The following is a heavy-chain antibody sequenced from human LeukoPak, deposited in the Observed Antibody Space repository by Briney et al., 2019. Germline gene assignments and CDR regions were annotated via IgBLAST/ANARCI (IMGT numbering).Heavy chain of an antibody. V-gene: IGHV3-53*01. CDR2: IYSGGST. CDR3: ARESTPSFGARFYGMDV. J-gene: IGHJ6*02. CDR1: GFTVSSNY. Sequence: GGSLRLSCAASGFTVSSNYMSWVRQAPGKGLEWVSVIYSGGSTYYVDSVKGRFTISRDNSKNTLYLQMNSLRAEDTAVYYCARESTPSFGARFYGMDVWGQGTTVTVSS. D-gene: IGHD3-10*01.